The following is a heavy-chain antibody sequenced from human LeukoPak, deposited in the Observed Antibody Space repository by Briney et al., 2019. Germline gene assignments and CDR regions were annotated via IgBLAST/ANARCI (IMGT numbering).Heavy chain of an antibody. V-gene: IGHV1-18*01. Sequence: GASVKVSCKASGYTFTSYGISWVRQAAGQGREWMGWISAYNGNTNYAQKRQGRVTMTTDTSTSTAYMELRSLRSDDTAVYYCARDWSNAFDIWGQGTMVTVSS. CDR3: ARDWSNAFDI. D-gene: IGHD2-8*02. CDR2: ISAYNGNT. J-gene: IGHJ3*02. CDR1: GYTFTSYG.